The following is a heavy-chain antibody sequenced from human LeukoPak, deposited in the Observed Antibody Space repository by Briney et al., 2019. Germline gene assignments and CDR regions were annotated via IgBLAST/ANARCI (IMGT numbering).Heavy chain of an antibody. V-gene: IGHV3-48*04. D-gene: IGHD3-10*02. CDR3: AELGITMIGGV. CDR2: ISSSSSTI. J-gene: IGHJ6*04. CDR1: GFTFSSYS. Sequence: QTGGSLRHSCAASGFTFSSYSMNWVRQAPGKGLEWVSYISSSSSTIYYADSVKGRFTISRDNAKNSLYLQMNSLRAEDTAVYYCAELGITMIGGVWGKGTTVTISS.